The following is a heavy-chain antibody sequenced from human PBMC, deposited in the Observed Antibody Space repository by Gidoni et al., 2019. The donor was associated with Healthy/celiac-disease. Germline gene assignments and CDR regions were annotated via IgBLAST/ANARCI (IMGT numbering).Heavy chain of an antibody. CDR1: GGTFSSYA. CDR2: IIPIFGTA. V-gene: IGHV1-69*01. D-gene: IGHD3-22*01. CDR3: ASRAGGDSSGYYPNYYYGMDV. Sequence: QVQLVQSGAEVKKPGSSVKVSCKASGGTFSSYAISWVRQAPGQGLEWMGGIIPIFGTANYAQKFQGRVTITADESTSTAYMELSSLRSEDTAVYYCASRAGGDSSGYYPNYYYGMDVWGQGTTVTVSS. J-gene: IGHJ6*02.